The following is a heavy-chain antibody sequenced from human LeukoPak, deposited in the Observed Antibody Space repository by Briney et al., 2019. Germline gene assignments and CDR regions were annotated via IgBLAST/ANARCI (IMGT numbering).Heavy chain of an antibody. CDR3: ARHVASYDFDF. J-gene: IGHJ4*02. CDR2: IYNSGCT. V-gene: IGHV4-39*01. D-gene: IGHD2-21*01. Sequence: PSESLSLTCTVSGGSFSSNSYYWGWIRQPQGPELEWIGSIYNSGCTYYNASLESRVTVSVDRTENQFSLKLTSVTASDTAVYYCARHVASYDFDFWGQGTLVTVSS. CDR1: GGSFSSNSYY.